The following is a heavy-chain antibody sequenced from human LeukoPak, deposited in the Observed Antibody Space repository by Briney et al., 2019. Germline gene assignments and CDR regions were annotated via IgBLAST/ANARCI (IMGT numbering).Heavy chain of an antibody. CDR2: INHSGST. V-gene: IGHV4-34*01. CDR3: ARDFWSDYGMDV. CDR1: GGSFSGYY. D-gene: IGHD3/OR15-3a*01. J-gene: IGHJ6*02. Sequence: SETLSLTCAVYGGSFSGYYWSWIRQPPGKGLEWIGEINHSGSTNYNPPLKSRVTISVDTSKNQFSLKLSSVTAADTAVYYCARDFWSDYGMDVWGQGTTVTVSS.